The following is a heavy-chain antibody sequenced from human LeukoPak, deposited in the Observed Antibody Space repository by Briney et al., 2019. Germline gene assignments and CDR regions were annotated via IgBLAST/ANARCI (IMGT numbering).Heavy chain of an antibody. CDR3: ARERAGQWLAFDY. D-gene: IGHD6-19*01. Sequence: PSETLSLTCTVSSGSISSYYWSWIRQSAGKGLEWIGRIDNSGNANYNPSLESRVTMSVDTSKNQFSLKLSSVIAAGTAVYFCARERAGQWLAFDYWGQGTLVTVSS. J-gene: IGHJ4*02. V-gene: IGHV4-4*07. CDR2: IDNSGNA. CDR1: SGSISSYY.